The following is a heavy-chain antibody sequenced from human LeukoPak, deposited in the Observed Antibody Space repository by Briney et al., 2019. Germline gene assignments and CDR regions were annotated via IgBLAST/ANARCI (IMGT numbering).Heavy chain of an antibody. CDR1: GFTFSSYS. Sequence: PGGSLRLSCAASGFTFSSYSMNWVRQDPGKGLEWGSYISSSSTIYYADSVKGRFTISSDNAKNSLYLQMNSLRAEDTAVYYCARRALGEFDYWGQGTLVTVSS. J-gene: IGHJ4*02. CDR2: ISSSSTI. V-gene: IGHV3-48*01. D-gene: IGHD3-10*01. CDR3: ARRALGEFDY.